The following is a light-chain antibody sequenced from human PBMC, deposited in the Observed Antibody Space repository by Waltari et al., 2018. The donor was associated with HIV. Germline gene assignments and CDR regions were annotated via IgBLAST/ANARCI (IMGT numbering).Light chain of an antibody. Sequence: EIVMTQSPAPLSVSPGERATLSCKASHSVSSNLAWYQQRPGQAPRLLIFDTSSRATGIPARFSGTGSGTEFTLTISDLQSEDFAVYYCQQYNTWPPWTFGQGTKVEI. V-gene: IGKV3-15*01. CDR3: QQYNTWPPWT. CDR2: DTS. J-gene: IGKJ1*01. CDR1: HSVSSN.